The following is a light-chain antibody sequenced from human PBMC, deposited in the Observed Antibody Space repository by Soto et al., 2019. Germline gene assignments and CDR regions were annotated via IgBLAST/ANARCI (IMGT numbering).Light chain of an antibody. CDR3: QQRAEWPGT. V-gene: IGKV3-11*01. Sequence: EIVLTQSPATLSLSPGERAALSCRASESVSYYLAWYQQKPGQAPRLLIYDTSHRAAGIPVRFTGSGSGSGTDFTITISSLEPEDLAVYYCQQRAEWPGTVGPGTLVEIK. J-gene: IGKJ3*01. CDR2: DTS. CDR1: ESVSYY.